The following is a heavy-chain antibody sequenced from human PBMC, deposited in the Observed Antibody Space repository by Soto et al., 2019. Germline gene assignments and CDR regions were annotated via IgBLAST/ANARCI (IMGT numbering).Heavy chain of an antibody. CDR1: GGTFSSYT. D-gene: IGHD3-16*01. J-gene: IGHJ6*02. V-gene: IGHV1-69*02. CDR3: TRFVGSYGMDV. CDR2: IIPILGIA. Sequence: QVQLVQSGAEVKKPGSSVKVSCKASGGTFSSYTISWVRQAPGQGLEWMGRIIPILGIANYAQKFRGRVTITVDKTTSTGYMELSSLRSEDYVVYYCTRFVGSYGMDVWGQGTTVTVSS.